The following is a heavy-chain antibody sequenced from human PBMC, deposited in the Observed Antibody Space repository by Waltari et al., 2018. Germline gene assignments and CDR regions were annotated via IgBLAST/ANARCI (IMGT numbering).Heavy chain of an antibody. Sequence: QVLLQESGPGLVKPSQTLSLICSVSGGSMTRGSYYWSWIRQPAGKGLEWIGNIYYSGSTSYNPSLKSRVTISVDTSKNHLLLKLTSVSAADSSVYYCARRFGNAFDIWGQGIMVTVSS. CDR1: GGSMTRGSYY. CDR3: ARRFGNAFDI. J-gene: IGHJ3*02. V-gene: IGHV4-39*02. CDR2: IYYSGST. D-gene: IGHD3-3*01.